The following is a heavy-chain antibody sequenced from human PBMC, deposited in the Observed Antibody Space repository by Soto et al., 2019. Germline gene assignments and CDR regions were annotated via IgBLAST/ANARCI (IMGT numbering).Heavy chain of an antibody. CDR2: IIPIFGTA. Sequence: SVKVSCKASGGTFSSYAISWVRQAPGQGLEWMGGIIPIFGTANYAQKFQGRVTITADKSTSTAYMELSDLRSEDTAIYFCAREDDTTGHYSWFDPWGPGTLVTVSS. CDR1: GGTFSSYA. CDR3: AREDDTTGHYSWFDP. V-gene: IGHV1-69*06. J-gene: IGHJ5*02. D-gene: IGHD1-1*01.